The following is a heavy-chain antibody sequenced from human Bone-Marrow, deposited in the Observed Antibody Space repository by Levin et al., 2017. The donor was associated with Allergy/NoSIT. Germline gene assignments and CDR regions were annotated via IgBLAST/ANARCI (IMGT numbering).Heavy chain of an antibody. J-gene: IGHJ4*02. CDR3: AKDGGVAHSSGWYGAFNS. Sequence: GASVKVSCAASGFTFSSYGMHWVRQAPGKGLEWVAVISYDGSNKYYADSVKGRFTISRDNSKNTLYLQMDSLNPEDTAVYYCAKDGGVAHSSGWYGAFNSWGQGTLVTVSS. CDR2: ISYDGSNK. V-gene: IGHV3-30*18. D-gene: IGHD6-19*01. CDR1: GFTFSSYG.